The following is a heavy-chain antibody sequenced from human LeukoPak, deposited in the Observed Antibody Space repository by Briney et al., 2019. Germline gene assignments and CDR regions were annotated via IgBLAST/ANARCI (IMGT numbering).Heavy chain of an antibody. J-gene: IGHJ4*02. CDR3: AGPGTSSTIPSDY. D-gene: IGHD1-1*01. CDR2: FDPEDGET. Sequence: GALVKVSCKVSGYTLTELSMHWVRQAPGKGLEWMGGFDPEDGETIYAQKFQGRVTITADESTSTAYMELSSLRSEDTAVYYCAGPGTSSTIPSDYWGQGTLVTVSS. CDR1: GYTLTELS. V-gene: IGHV1-24*01.